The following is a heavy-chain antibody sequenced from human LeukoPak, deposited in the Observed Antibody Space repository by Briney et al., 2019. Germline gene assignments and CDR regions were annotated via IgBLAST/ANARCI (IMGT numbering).Heavy chain of an antibody. CDR2: IIPIFGTA. Sequence: SVKVSYKASGGTFSSYAISWVRQAPGQGLEWMGGIIPIFGTANYAQKFQGRVTITADESTSTAYMELSSLRSEDTAVYYCARGPYYYGSGSYYKTWGQGTLVTVSS. J-gene: IGHJ5*02. CDR1: GGTFSSYA. D-gene: IGHD3-10*01. V-gene: IGHV1-69*13. CDR3: ARGPYYYGSGSYYKT.